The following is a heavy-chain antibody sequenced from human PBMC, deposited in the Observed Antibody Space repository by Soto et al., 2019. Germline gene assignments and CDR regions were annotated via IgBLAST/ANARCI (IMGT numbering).Heavy chain of an antibody. V-gene: IGHV1-69*01. Sequence: QEQLVQSGPEVTKPGSSVKVSCKDSGGLFSSFAISWVRQAPGQGLEWLGGIIPVFGTTNYGEKFQDRVTLTADESTTTASMELSSLTSGDTAMYYCARGGGPYVWFNEFWGQGTLVTVSS. CDR2: IIPVFGTT. CDR3: ARGGGPYVWFNEF. J-gene: IGHJ4*02. CDR1: GGLFSSFA. D-gene: IGHD3-16*01.